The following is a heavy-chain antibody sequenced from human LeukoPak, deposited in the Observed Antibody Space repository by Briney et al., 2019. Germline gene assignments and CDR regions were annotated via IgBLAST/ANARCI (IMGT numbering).Heavy chain of an antibody. CDR3: ARDDSLFGYYY. CDR1: GYTFTNYA. Sequence: GASVKVSCRASGYTFTNYALHWVRQAPGQRLEWMGWISAYNGNTNYAQKLQGRVTMTTDTSTSTAYMELRSLRSDDTAVYYCARDDSLFGYYYWGQGTLVTVSS. CDR2: ISAYNGNT. D-gene: IGHD2-21*01. V-gene: IGHV1-18*01. J-gene: IGHJ4*02.